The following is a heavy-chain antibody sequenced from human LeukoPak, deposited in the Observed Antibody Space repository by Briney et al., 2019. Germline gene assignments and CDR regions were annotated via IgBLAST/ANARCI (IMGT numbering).Heavy chain of an antibody. Sequence: PSETLSLTCTVSGGSISSTDSYWGWIRQPPGKGLEWIGTIYYGGSTYYNPSLKSRLTLSGDTSKNQVSLRLSSVTAADTAVYYCARQFPQTYCTGGSCYERLAYFDYWGQGTLVTVSS. V-gene: IGHV4-39*01. CDR2: IYYGGST. CDR3: ARQFPQTYCTGGSCYERLAYFDY. D-gene: IGHD2-15*01. J-gene: IGHJ4*02. CDR1: GGSISSTDSY.